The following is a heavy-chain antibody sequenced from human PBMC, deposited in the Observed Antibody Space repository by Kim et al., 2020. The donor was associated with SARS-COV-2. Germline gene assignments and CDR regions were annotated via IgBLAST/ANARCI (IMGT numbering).Heavy chain of an antibody. Sequence: GGSLRLSCAASGFTFSSYGMHWVRQAPGKGLEWVAVISYDGSNKYYADSVKGRFAISRDNSKNTLYLQMNSLRAEDTAVYYCAKDAGATNGGGMDVWGQG. CDR2: ISYDGSNK. V-gene: IGHV3-30*18. CDR1: GFTFSSYG. CDR3: AKDAGATNGGGMDV. D-gene: IGHD1-26*01. J-gene: IGHJ6*02.